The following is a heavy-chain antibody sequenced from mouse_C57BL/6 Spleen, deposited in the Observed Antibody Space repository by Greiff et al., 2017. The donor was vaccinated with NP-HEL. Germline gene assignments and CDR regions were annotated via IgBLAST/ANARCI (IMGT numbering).Heavy chain of an antibody. CDR1: GYTFTDYY. CDR2: IGPGSGST. CDR3: ARPPFYYYGSSYWYFDV. V-gene: IGHV1-77*01. Sequence: QVQLQQSGAELVKPGASVKISCKASGYTFTDYYINWVKQRPGQGLEWIGKIGPGSGSTYYNEKFKGKATLTADKSSSTAYMQLSSLTSEDSAVYFCARPPFYYYGSSYWYFDVWGTGTTVTVSS. J-gene: IGHJ1*03. D-gene: IGHD1-1*01.